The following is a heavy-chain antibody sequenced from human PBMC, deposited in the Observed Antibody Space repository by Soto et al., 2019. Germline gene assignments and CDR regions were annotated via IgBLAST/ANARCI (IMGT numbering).Heavy chain of an antibody. CDR3: ARSIAASTGGMDV. V-gene: IGHV1-2*02. J-gene: IGHJ6*02. Sequence: APVNVSCRASGYTITGYDMLWVRQAPGQGLEWMGWINPNSGGTNYAQKFQGRVTMTRDTSISTAYMELSRLRSDDTAVYYCARSIAASTGGMDVWGQGTTVTVS. D-gene: IGHD2-15*01. CDR1: GYTITGYD. CDR2: INPNSGGT.